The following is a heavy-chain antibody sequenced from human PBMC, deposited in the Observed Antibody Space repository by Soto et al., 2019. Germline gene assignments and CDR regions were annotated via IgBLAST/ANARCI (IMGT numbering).Heavy chain of an antibody. J-gene: IGHJ4*02. CDR3: ARGVVRYYDILTGYYSRFRYFDY. D-gene: IGHD3-9*01. Sequence: PSETLSLTWAVYGGSFSGYYWSWIRQPPGKGLEWIGEINHSGSTNYNPSLKSRVTISVDTSKNQFSLKLSSVTAADTAVYYCARGVVRYYDILTGYYSRFRYFDYWGQGTLVTVSS. V-gene: IGHV4-34*01. CDR2: INHSGST. CDR1: GGSFSGYY.